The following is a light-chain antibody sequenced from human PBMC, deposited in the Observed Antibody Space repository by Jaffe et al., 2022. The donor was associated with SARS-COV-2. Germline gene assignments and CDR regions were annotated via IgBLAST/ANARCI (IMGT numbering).Light chain of an antibody. V-gene: IGKV3-20*01. CDR3: QQYGSSPGWT. Sequence: EIVLTQSPGTLSLSPGERATLSCRASQSVSSSYLAWYQQKPGQAPRLLIYDSSSRATGIPDRFSGSGSGTDFTLTISRLEPEDFAVYYCQQYGSSPGWTFGQGTKVEIK. CDR2: DSS. J-gene: IGKJ1*01. CDR1: QSVSSSY.